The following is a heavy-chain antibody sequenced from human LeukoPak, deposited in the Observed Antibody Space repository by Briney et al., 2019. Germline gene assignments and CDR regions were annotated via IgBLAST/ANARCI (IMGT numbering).Heavy chain of an antibody. J-gene: IGHJ5*02. CDR2: ISGSGGST. CDR3: AKDDGITGTTDWFDP. CDR1: GFTVSSNY. V-gene: IGHV3-23*01. Sequence: GGSLRLSCAASGFTVSSNYMSWVRQAPGKGLEWVSAISGSGGSTYYADSVKGRFTISRDNSKNTLYLQMNSLRAEDTAVYYCAKDDGITGTTDWFDPWGQGTLVTVSS. D-gene: IGHD1-7*01.